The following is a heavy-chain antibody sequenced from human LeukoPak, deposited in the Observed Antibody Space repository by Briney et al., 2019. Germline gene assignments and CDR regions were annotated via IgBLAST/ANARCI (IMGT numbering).Heavy chain of an antibody. CDR2: IIPILGTA. CDR1: GGTFSSYA. Sequence: SVKVSCKASGGTFSSYAISWVRQAPGQGLEWMGGIIPILGTANYAQKFQGRVTITADESTSTAYMELSSLRSEDTAVYYCARDQLADSSGPPAEQSYYFDYWGQGTLVTVSS. CDR3: ARDQLADSSGPPAEQSYYFDY. V-gene: IGHV1-69*13. D-gene: IGHD3-22*01. J-gene: IGHJ4*02.